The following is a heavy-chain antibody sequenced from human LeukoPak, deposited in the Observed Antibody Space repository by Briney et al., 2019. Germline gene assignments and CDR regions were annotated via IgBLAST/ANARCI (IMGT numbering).Heavy chain of an antibody. J-gene: IGHJ4*02. CDR1: GFTFTDFY. D-gene: IGHD3-10*01. Sequence: GGSLRLSCAASGFTFTDFYMSWIRQAPGKGLEWLSDISSSSTDTNYADPVRGRFTISRDNAKNSLFLQLNSLRAEDTAVYYCARKTYYYDSGSYSKSYYFDYWGQGTLVTVSS. CDR3: ARKTYYYDSGSYSKSYYFDY. V-gene: IGHV3-11*06. CDR2: ISSSSTDT.